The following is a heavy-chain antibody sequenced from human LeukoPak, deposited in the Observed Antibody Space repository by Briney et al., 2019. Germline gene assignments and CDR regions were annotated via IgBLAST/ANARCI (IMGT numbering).Heavy chain of an antibody. D-gene: IGHD3-22*01. CDR1: GFTFSSYD. V-gene: IGHV3-13*01. CDR2: IGTAGDT. J-gene: IGHJ4*02. Sequence: GGSLRLSCAASGFTFSSYDMHWVRQATGKGLERVSAIGTAGDTYYPGSVKGRFTISRENAKNSLYLQMNSLRAEDTAVYYCARGGLSGYHDYWGQGTLVTASS. CDR3: ARGGLSGYHDY.